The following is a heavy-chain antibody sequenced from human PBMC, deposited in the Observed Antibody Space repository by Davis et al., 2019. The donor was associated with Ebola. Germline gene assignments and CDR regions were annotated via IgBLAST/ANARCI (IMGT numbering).Heavy chain of an antibody. J-gene: IGHJ3*02. CDR1: GFTFSDYY. CDR2: ISSSSGYT. CDR3: ARGTHISMMVFDGFDI. Sequence: GESLKISCAASGFTFSDYYMNWIRQAPGKGLEWVASISSSSGYTNYADSVKGRFTISRDDAKYSLYLQMTSLRAEDTAVYYCARGTHISMMVFDGFDIWGQGTMVTVSS. V-gene: IGHV3-11*06. D-gene: IGHD3-22*01.